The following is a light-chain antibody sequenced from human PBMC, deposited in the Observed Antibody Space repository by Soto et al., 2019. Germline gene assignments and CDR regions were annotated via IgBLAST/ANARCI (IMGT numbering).Light chain of an antibody. Sequence: QSVLTQPPSASASLGASVTLTCTLSSGYSNYKVDWYQQRPGKGPRFVMRVGTGGIVGSKGDGIPDRFSVLGSGLIRYLTIKNIQEEDESDYHCGADHGSGSNFLVVFGGGTKLTVL. V-gene: IGLV9-49*01. J-gene: IGLJ2*01. CDR1: SGYSNYK. CDR2: VGTGGIVG. CDR3: GADHGSGSNFLVV.